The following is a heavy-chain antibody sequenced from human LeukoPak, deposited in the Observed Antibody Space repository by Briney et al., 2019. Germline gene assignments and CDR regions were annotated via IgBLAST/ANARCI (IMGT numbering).Heavy chain of an antibody. J-gene: IGHJ3*02. CDR3: ARDPGIGIAAAGDAFDI. CDR1: GGTFSSYA. V-gene: IGHV1-69*04. CDR2: IIPILGIA. D-gene: IGHD6-13*01. Sequence: SVKVSCKASGGTFSSYAISWVRQAPGQGLEWMGRIIPILGIANYAQKFQGRVTITADESTSTAYMELSSLRSEDTAVYYCARDPGIGIAAAGDAFDIWGQGTMVTVSS.